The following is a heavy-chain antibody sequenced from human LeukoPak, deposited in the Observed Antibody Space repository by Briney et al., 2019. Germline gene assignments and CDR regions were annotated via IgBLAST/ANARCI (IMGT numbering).Heavy chain of an antibody. CDR3: AKDPFNYGPFDP. D-gene: IGHD3-10*01. CDR2: ISNSGVTT. J-gene: IGHJ5*02. V-gene: IGHV3-23*01. CDR1: GFTFSSQA. Sequence: GGSLRLSCAASGFTFSSQAMSWVRQAPGKGLEWVSAISNSGVTTYYADSVKGRFTISRDNPKNTLCLQMNSLRAEDTAVYYCAKDPFNYGPFDPWGQGTLVTVSS.